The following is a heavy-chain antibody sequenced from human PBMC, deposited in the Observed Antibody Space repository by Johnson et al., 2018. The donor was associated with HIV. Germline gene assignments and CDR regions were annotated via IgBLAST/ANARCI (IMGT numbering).Heavy chain of an antibody. CDR3: ARGAVSGYVSVDAFHI. CDR2: ISSDGRNK. V-gene: IGHV3-30-3*01. D-gene: IGHD5-12*01. J-gene: IGHJ3*02. CDR1: GFTFSSYA. Sequence: QVQLVESGGGVVQPGRSLRLSCAASGFTFSSYAMHWVRQAPGKGLEWVAVISSDGRNKYYADSVKGRFTISRDNSKNTLYLQMNSLRTEDTAVYYCARGAVSGYVSVDAFHIWGQGTLVTVSS.